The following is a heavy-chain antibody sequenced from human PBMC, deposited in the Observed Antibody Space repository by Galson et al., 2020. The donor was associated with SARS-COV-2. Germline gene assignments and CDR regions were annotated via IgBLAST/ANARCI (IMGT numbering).Heavy chain of an antibody. D-gene: IGHD3-10*01. Sequence: SETLSLTCAASGGTYTGGGYSWSWIRHPPGKGLEWIGFIYHSGSTAFNPSLRSRVTLSMDVSKNHFSLQLSSLTAADTAMYYCARGPFRPSHYYGSGASFDFWGQGIPVTVSS. V-gene: IGHV4-30-2*01. CDR1: GGTYTGGGYS. J-gene: IGHJ4*02. CDR2: IYHSGST. CDR3: ARGPFRPSHYYGSGASFDF.